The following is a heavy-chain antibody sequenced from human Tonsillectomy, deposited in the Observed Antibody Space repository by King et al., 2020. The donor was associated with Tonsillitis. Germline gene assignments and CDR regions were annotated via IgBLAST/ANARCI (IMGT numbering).Heavy chain of an antibody. J-gene: IGHJ5*02. D-gene: IGHD1-26*01. V-gene: IGHV4-61*02. CDR3: AREVVGATVNWFDP. CDR1: GDSIRIGSFF. Sequence: PLQESGPGLVKPSQTLSLTCTVSGDSIRIGSFFWRWIRQPAGQGLEWIGRISGSGSTDYNPSLKSRITISVDASKTQFSLKLSSVTAADTAVYYCAREVVGATVNWFDPWGQGTLVTVSS. CDR2: ISGSGST.